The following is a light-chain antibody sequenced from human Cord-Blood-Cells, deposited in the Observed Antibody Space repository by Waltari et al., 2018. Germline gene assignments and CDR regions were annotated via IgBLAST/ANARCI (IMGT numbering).Light chain of an antibody. CDR2: DVS. Sequence: SALTQPRSVSGSPGQSVTITCTGTSSDVGGYNYFSWYQQHTSKAFKLMIYDVSNRPSEFPGRFPGAKSGYTASLTSSGDRADYEAEYHCCSYSGSYTFVVRTGTKVTVL. V-gene: IGLV2-11*01. J-gene: IGLJ1*01. CDR1: SSDVGGYNY. CDR3: CSYSGSYTFV.